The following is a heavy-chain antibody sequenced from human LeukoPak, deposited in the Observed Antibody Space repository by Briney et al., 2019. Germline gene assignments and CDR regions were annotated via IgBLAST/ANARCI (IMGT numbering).Heavy chain of an antibody. CDR1: GYTFTSYD. V-gene: IGHV1-8*01. CDR3: ARGVPFRSSWYKQ. CDR2: MNPNSGNT. Sequence: ASVKVSCKASGYTFTSYDINWVRQATGQVLVWMGWMNPNSGNTGYAQKFQGRVTMTRNTSISTAYMELSSLRSEDTAVYYCARGVPFRSSWYKQWGQGTLVTVSS. J-gene: IGHJ4*02. D-gene: IGHD6-13*01.